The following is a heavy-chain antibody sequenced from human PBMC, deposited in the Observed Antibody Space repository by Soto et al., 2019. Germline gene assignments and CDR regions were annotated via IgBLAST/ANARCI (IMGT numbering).Heavy chain of an antibody. D-gene: IGHD6-25*01. CDR2: IYWNCDE. V-gene: IGHV2-5*01. CDR3: AHKGRLVGDGFDP. Sequence: QITLKESGRTLVKPTETLTLTCTFSGFSLSTVVVGVGCIRQPPGKALQWLALIYWNCDESYSTSLTNRLTISKDTSKNQVVLPMTDMAPVDAGAFVCAHKGRLVGDGFDPWGQGTLVTVSS. J-gene: IGHJ5*02. CDR1: GFSLSTVVVG.